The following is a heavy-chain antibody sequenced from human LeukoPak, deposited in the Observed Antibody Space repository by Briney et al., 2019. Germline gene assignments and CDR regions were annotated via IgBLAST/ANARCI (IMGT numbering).Heavy chain of an antibody. J-gene: IGHJ4*02. CDR1: GYSFTSYW. CDR2: IYPGDSDT. CDR3: ARDKSGSASGSGRYDY. D-gene: IGHD1-26*01. V-gene: IGHV5-51*01. Sequence: GESLKISCKGSGYSFTSYWIAWVRQMPGKGLEWMGIIYPGDSDTRYSPSFQGQVTISADKSTSTAYLQWSSLKASDTAMYYCARDKSGSASGSGRYDYWGQGTLVTVSS.